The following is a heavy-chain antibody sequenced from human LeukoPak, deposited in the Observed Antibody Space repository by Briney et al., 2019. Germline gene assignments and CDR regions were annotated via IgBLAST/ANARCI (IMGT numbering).Heavy chain of an antibody. CDR1: GGSISSGGYD. V-gene: IGHV4-31*03. J-gene: IGHJ4*02. D-gene: IGHD3-10*01. CDR2: IYYSGTT. Sequence: SETLSLTCTVSGGSISSGGYDWSWIRQHPGKGLEWLGYIYYSGTTSYNPSLKSRLTISIDSSKNQFSLEVNSVTAADTAFYYCARVRGVITNYFDYWGQGILVTVSS. CDR3: ARVRGVITNYFDY.